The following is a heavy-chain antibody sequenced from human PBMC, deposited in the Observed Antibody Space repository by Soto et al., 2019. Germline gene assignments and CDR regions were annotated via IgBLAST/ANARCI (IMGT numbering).Heavy chain of an antibody. CDR2: IYYSGST. CDR1: GCSISSYY. Sequence: SEALSLTCTFSGCSISSYYWSLIRQPPGKGLEWIGYIYYSGSTNYNPSLKSRVTISVDTSKNQFSLKLSSVTAADTAVYYCAGRTITIFGVVISHDAFDIWGQGTMVTVSS. CDR3: AGRTITIFGVVISHDAFDI. V-gene: IGHV4-59*01. J-gene: IGHJ3*02. D-gene: IGHD3-3*01.